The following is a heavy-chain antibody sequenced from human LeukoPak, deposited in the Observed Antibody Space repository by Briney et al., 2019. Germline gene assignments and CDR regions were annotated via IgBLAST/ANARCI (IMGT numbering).Heavy chain of an antibody. CDR1: GFTFNSFV. D-gene: IGHD2-15*01. J-gene: IGHJ4*02. Sequence: GGSLRLSCAASGFTFNSFVMSWIRQAPGKGLEWVSFISSSSSYTMSADSVKGRFTISRDNAKNSLYLQMNSLRAEDTAVYYCARGSRVIDYWGQGTLVTVSS. CDR2: ISSSSSYT. V-gene: IGHV3-11*05. CDR3: ARGSRVIDY.